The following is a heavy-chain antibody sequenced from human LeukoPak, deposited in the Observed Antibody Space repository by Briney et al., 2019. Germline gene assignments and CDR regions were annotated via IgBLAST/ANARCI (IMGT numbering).Heavy chain of an antibody. V-gene: IGHV3-7*01. CDR1: GFILSSYW. Sequence: GGTLRLSCGASGFILSSYWMSWVRQAPGKGLEWVANIKQDGSEEYYVDSVKGRFTISRDNAKNSLYLQMNSLRAEDTAVYYCARVGSHSGSLSLIKKNYYYYYYMDVWGKGTTVTISS. D-gene: IGHD3-10*01. CDR3: ARVGSHSGSLSLIKKNYYYYYYMDV. J-gene: IGHJ6*03. CDR2: IKQDGSEE.